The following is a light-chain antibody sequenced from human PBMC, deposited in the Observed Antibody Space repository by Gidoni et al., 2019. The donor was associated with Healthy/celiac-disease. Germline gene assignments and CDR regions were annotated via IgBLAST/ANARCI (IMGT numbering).Light chain of an antibody. CDR2: AAS. V-gene: IGKV1-8*01. CDR1: QGISSV. Sequence: AIRITQSPSSLSASTGDRVTITCRASQGISSVLAGYQQKPGKAPKVLSYAASTLHTGVPSRFSGRGSGTDFTLTISCLQSEDFATYYCQQYYSYPWTFGQGTKVEIK. J-gene: IGKJ1*01. CDR3: QQYYSYPWT.